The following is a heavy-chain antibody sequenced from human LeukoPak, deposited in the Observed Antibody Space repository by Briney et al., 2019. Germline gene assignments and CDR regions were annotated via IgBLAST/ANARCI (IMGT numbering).Heavy chain of an antibody. J-gene: IGHJ4*02. V-gene: IGHV3-30*03. D-gene: IGHD3-16*01. CDR2: ISYDGSNK. CDR3: ARPLGAKFDY. Sequence: PGGSLRLSCAASGFIFSSYGMHWVRQAPGRGLEWVAVISYDGSNKYYADSVKGRFTISRDNSKNTLYLQMNSLRAEDTAVYYCARPLGAKFDYWGQGTLVTVSS. CDR1: GFIFSSYG.